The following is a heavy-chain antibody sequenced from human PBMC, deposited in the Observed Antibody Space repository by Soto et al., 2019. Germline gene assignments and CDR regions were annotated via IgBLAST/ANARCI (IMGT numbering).Heavy chain of an antibody. CDR1: GGSISSGGYY. V-gene: IGHV4-31*03. Sequence: TLSLTCTVSGGSISSGGYYWSWIRQLPGKGLELIGYIYYSGSSYYNPSLKSRVTISVDTSKNQFSQKLSSVTAADTAVYYCARDRIHSRGYSYYYYGMDVWGQGVTVTVSS. J-gene: IGHJ6*02. D-gene: IGHD3-22*01. CDR2: IYYSGSS. CDR3: ARDRIHSRGYSYYYYGMDV.